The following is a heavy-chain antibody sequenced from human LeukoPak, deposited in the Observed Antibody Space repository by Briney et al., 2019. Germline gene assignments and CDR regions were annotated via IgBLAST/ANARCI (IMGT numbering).Heavy chain of an antibody. CDR2: IKSKTDGGTP. J-gene: IGHJ3*02. V-gene: IGHV3-15*01. D-gene: IGHD6-19*01. CDR3: TRENRHSSGWYGASDI. Sequence: GGSLRLSCAASGFSFSNAWMDWVRRAPGKGLEWVGRIKSKTDGGTPHYAAPVKGRFTISRDDSRNTLYLQMNSLKTEDTAVYYCTRENRHSSGWYGASDIWGQGTMVTVSS. CDR1: GFSFSNAW.